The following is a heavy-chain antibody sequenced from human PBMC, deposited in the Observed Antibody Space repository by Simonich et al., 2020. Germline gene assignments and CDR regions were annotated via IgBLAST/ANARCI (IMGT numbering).Heavy chain of an antibody. CDR2: INPNSGGT. V-gene: IGHV1-2*02. Sequence: QVQLVQSGAEVKKPGASVKVSCKASGYTFTGYYMHWVRQAPGQGLEWMGWINPNSGGTNDAQKLQGRVTMTRDTSISTAYMELSRRRSDDTAVYYCARVRFEAFDIWGQGTMVTVSS. CDR3: ARVRFEAFDI. J-gene: IGHJ3*02. CDR1: GYTFTGYY.